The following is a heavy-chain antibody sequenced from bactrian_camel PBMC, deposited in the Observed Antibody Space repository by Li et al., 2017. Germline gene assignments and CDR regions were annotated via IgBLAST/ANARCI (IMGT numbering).Heavy chain of an antibody. V-gene: IGHV3S53*01. Sequence: VQLVESGGGSVRPGGSLKLSCAASGTNVNNAYVGWFRQSPGNEREAVAQYSYGGRIIYADSAKGRFTISRDRVKNMVYLQMKNLKPEDADTYYCAAGRRPYATPSQDLEMMKMGIDVYWGQGTQVTVS. D-gene: IGHD3*01. J-gene: IGHJ4*01. CDR2: YSYGGRI. CDR3: AAGRRPYATPSQDLEMMKMGIDVY. CDR1: GTNVNNAY.